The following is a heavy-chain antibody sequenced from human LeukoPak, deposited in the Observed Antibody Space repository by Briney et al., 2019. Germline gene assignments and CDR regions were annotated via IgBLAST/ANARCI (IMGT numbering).Heavy chain of an antibody. J-gene: IGHJ4*02. D-gene: IGHD2-21*01. Sequence: GGSLRLSCAASGFSFNSAAMTWVRQAPGKGLEWVSLVGSSGANTYYADSVKGRFTISRDNSKNTVYLQMNSLRAEDTAIYYCAKDIQGSYWGQGTLVTVSS. CDR3: AKDIQGSY. CDR2: VGSSGANT. V-gene: IGHV3-23*01. CDR1: GFSFNSAA.